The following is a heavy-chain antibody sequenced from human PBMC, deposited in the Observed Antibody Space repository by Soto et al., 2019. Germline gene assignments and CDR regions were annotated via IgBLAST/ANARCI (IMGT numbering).Heavy chain of an antibody. J-gene: IGHJ4*02. V-gene: IGHV4-38-2*02. CDR3: AREIGRGHSDY. D-gene: IGHD2-21*01. Sequence: SETLSLTCAVSGYSISSGYYWGWIRQPPGKGLEWIGSIYRTGSTNYNPSLKSRVTISLDKSENQFSLKVTSLTAADTAVYYCAREIGRGHSDYWGQGTLVTVSS. CDR1: GYSISSGYY. CDR2: IYRTGST.